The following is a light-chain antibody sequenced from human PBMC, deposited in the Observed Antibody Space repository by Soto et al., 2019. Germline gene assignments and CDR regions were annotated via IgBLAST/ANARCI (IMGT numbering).Light chain of an antibody. V-gene: IGKV3-11*01. CDR3: QQRSNWH. CDR1: QSVSSY. Sequence: EIVLTQSPATLSLSPGERATPSCRASQSVSSYLAWYQQKPGQAPRLLIYDASNRATGIPARFSGSGSGTDFTLTISSLEPEDFAVYYCQQRSNWHFGQGTRLEIK. J-gene: IGKJ5*01. CDR2: DAS.